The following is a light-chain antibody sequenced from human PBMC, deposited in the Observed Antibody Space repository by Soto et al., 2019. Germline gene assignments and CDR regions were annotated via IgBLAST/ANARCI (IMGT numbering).Light chain of an antibody. V-gene: IGLV2-23*02. J-gene: IGLJ1*01. Sequence: QSAPTQPASVSGSPGQSITISCTGTSSDVGGYNLVSWYQQYPGKAPKLIIYEVTKRPSGVSSRFSASKSGNTASLTISGLQAEDEGDYYCCSFVGASILYVFGTGTKLTVL. CDR2: EVT. CDR1: SSDVGGYNL. CDR3: CSFVGASILYV.